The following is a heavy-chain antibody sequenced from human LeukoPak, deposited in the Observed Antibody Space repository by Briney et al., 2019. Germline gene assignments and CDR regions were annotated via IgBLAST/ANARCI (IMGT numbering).Heavy chain of an antibody. D-gene: IGHD1-7*01. Sequence: GASVKVSCKASGYTFTSYDINWVRQATGQGLEWMGWVNPNSGNTGYAQKFQGRVTMTRNTSISTAYMELSSLRSEDTAVHYCAREGITGTTLVYWGQGTLVTVSS. CDR1: GYTFTSYD. J-gene: IGHJ4*02. CDR2: VNPNSGNT. CDR3: AREGITGTTLVY. V-gene: IGHV1-8*01.